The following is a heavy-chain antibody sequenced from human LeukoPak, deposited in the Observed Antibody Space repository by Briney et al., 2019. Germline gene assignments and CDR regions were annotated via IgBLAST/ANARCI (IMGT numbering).Heavy chain of an antibody. J-gene: IGHJ4*02. CDR1: GYTFNIYG. CDR2: ISAYNGNT. D-gene: IGHD3-10*01. CDR3: ARVLVAVRGVIAYFDY. V-gene: IGHV1-18*01. Sequence: ASVKVSCKASGYTFNIYGIIWVRQAPGQGLGWVGWISAYNGNTNYAQKLQGRVTMTTDTSTSTAYMELRSLRSDDTAVYYCARVLVAVRGVIAYFDYWGQGTLVTVSS.